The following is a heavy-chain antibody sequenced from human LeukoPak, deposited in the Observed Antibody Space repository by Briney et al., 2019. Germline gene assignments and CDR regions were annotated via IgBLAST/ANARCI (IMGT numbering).Heavy chain of an antibody. CDR1: GFTVSSNY. CDR2: IYSGGST. V-gene: IGHV3-53*01. J-gene: IGHJ4*02. D-gene: IGHD6-13*01. CDR3: ASSSWYSYYFDY. Sequence: GGSLRLSCAASGFTVSSNYMSWVRQAPGKGLEGVSVIYSGGSTYYADSVKGRFTISRDNSKNTLYLQMNSLRAEDTAVYYCASSSWYSYYFDYWGQGTLVTVSS.